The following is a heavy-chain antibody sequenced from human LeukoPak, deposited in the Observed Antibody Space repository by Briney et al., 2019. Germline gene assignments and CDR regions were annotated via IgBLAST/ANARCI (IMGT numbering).Heavy chain of an antibody. CDR3: ATDQRDAFDY. CDR1: GYSFTDYP. Sequence: GGSLTLSCATSGYSFTDYPMNWPRQAPGKGLEWISNIRTTAEGAKYAYYADSVKGRVTISRDDGKNTLYLHMNSLRDDDTAVYYCATDQRDAFDYWGQGILVTVSS. V-gene: IGHV3-48*02. CDR2: IRTTAEGAKYA. J-gene: IGHJ4*02. D-gene: IGHD5-24*01.